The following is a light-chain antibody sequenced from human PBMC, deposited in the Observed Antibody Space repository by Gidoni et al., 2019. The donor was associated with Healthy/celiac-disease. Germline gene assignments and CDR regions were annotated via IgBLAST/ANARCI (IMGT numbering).Light chain of an antibody. CDR1: QSVNSY. CDR3: QQRSNWPIT. Sequence: EIVLTQSPATLSLSPGERATLSCRASQSVNSYLAWYQQKPGQAPRLLIFDASNRAPGIPARFSGSGSGTDFTLTISSLEPEDFAVYYCQQRSNWPITFGQGTRLEIK. J-gene: IGKJ5*01. CDR2: DAS. V-gene: IGKV3-11*01.